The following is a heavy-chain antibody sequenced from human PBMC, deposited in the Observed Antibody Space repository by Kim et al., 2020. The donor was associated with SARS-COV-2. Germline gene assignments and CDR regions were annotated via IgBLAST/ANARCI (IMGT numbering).Heavy chain of an antibody. Sequence: GGSLRLSCAASGFTFRTYTLHWVRQAPGKGLEWVAIISFDGINEYYADSVKGRFTISRDDSINRLYLQMSSLRAEDTAVYYCARERGPYCSSTSCYKGPSFWGQGTLVTVSS. D-gene: IGHD2-2*02. CDR2: ISFDGINE. V-gene: IGHV3-30-3*01. J-gene: IGHJ1*01. CDR1: GFTFRTYT. CDR3: ARERGPYCSSTSCYKGPSF.